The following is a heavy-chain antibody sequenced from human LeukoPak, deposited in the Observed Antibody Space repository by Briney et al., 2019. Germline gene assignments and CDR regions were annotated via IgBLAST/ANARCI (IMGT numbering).Heavy chain of an antibody. CDR1: GYTFTGYY. J-gene: IGHJ2*01. Sequence: ASVKVSCKASGYTFTGYYMRWVRQAPGQGLEWMGWINPNSGGTNYAQKFQGRVTMTRDTSISTACMELSRLRSDDTAVYYCAREKVRYFDLWGRGTLVTVSS. CDR2: INPNSGGT. CDR3: AREKVRYFDL. V-gene: IGHV1-2*02.